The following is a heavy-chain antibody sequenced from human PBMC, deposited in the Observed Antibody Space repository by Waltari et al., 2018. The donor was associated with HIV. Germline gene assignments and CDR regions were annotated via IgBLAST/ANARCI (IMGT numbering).Heavy chain of an antibody. V-gene: IGHV3-23*01. D-gene: IGHD6-19*01. Sequence: EVQLLESGGGLEQPGGSLSLSCAASGFTFSTFAMNWVRQAPGKGLGWVSAISGSGGSTYYADSVKGRFTISRDSSKNTLYLQMNSLRVEDTAVYYCAKDRHWLVRYFDYWGQGTLVTVSS. J-gene: IGHJ4*02. CDR3: AKDRHWLVRYFDY. CDR1: GFTFSTFA. CDR2: ISGSGGST.